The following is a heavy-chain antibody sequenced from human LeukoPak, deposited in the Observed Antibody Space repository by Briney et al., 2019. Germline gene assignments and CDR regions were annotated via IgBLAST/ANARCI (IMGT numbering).Heavy chain of an antibody. D-gene: IGHD1-1*01. V-gene: IGHV4-59*01. CDR1: GGSFSSYY. Sequence: SETLSLTCAVYGGSFSSYYWSWIRQPPGKGLEWIGYIYYSGNTNYNPSLKSRVTISVDTSKNPFSLNLSSVTAADTAVYYCARGASTGTSYGNFDYWGQGTLVTVSS. J-gene: IGHJ4*02. CDR3: ARGASTGTSYGNFDY. CDR2: IYYSGNT.